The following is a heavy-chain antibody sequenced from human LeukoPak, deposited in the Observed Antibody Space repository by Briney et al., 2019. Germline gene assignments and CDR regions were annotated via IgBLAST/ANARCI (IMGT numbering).Heavy chain of an antibody. V-gene: IGHV4-4*07. Sequence: SETLSLTCTVSGGSISSYYWSWIRQPAGKGLEWIGRIYTSGSTNYNPSLKSRVTMSVDTSKNQFSLKLSSVTAADTAVYYCAREGHGRYYDSSGYPFDYWGQGTLVTVFS. CDR2: IYTSGST. CDR1: GGSISSYY. J-gene: IGHJ4*02. D-gene: IGHD3-22*01. CDR3: AREGHGRYYDSSGYPFDY.